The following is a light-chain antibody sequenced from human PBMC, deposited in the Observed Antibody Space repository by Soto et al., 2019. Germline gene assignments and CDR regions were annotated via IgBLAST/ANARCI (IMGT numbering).Light chain of an antibody. CDR3: QQYGASPIT. CDR2: AAS. Sequence: EIVMTQSPATLSVSPGQRATLSCRASQSVSDYRLAWYQQRPGQPPRLLISAASTRAAGVPVRFGGSGSGTDFILTITRLQPEDFAVYYCQQYGASPITFGQGTRLEIK. V-gene: IGKV3-20*01. CDR1: QSVSDYR. J-gene: IGKJ5*01.